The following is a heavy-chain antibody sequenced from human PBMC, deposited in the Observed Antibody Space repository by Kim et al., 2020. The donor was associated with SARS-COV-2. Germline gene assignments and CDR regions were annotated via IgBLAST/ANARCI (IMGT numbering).Heavy chain of an antibody. Sequence: SETLSLTCTVSGGSISSYYWSWIRQPPGKGLEWIGYIYYSGSTNYNPSLKSRVTISVDTSKNQFSLKLSSVTAADTAVYYCAREPRIDYYDSSHQGGWFDPWGQGTLVTVSS. CDR2: IYYSGST. D-gene: IGHD3-22*01. J-gene: IGHJ5*02. V-gene: IGHV4-59*01. CDR3: AREPRIDYYDSSHQGGWFDP. CDR1: GGSISSYY.